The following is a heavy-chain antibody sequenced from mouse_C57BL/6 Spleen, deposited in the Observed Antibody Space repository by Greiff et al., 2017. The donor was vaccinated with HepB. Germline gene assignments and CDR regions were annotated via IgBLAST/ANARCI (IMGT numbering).Heavy chain of an antibody. D-gene: IGHD2-4*01. J-gene: IGHJ4*01. CDR3: ARSKRGGDDYDVPLYYAMDY. CDR2: FDPSDGYT. CDR1: GYTFTSYG. Sequence: QVQLQQPGAELVKPGASVKLSCKASGYTFTSYGMQWVKQRPGQGLEWIGEFDPSDGYTNYNQNFKGKATLTVDTSSSTAYMQLSSLTSEDSAVYYCARSKRGGDDYDVPLYYAMDYWGQGTSVTVSS. V-gene: IGHV1-50*01.